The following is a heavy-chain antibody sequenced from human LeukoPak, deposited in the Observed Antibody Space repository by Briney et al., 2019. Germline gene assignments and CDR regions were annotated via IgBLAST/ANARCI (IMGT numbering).Heavy chain of an antibody. V-gene: IGHV3-23*01. CDR2: ISGSGGST. CDR1: GFTFSSYA. Sequence: GGSLRLSCAASGFTFSSYAMSWVRQAPGKGLEWVSAISGSGGSTYYADSVKGRFTISRDNSKNTLYLQMNSLRAEDTAVYHCAKDSIGSSGWSGLWLDSEYFQHWGQGTLVTVSS. J-gene: IGHJ1*01. D-gene: IGHD6-19*01. CDR3: AKDSIGSSGWSGLWLDSEYFQH.